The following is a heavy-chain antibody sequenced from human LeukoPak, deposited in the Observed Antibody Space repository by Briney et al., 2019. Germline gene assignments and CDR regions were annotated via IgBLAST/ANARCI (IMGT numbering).Heavy chain of an antibody. J-gene: IGHJ4*02. Sequence: GGSLRLSCAASGFTFSSFAMHWVRQAPGKGLEWVAVISYDGSNKYYADSVKGRFTISRDNSKNTLYLQMNSLRAEDTAMYYCAAPDILTGYWYPYFHYWGQGTLVTVSS. V-gene: IGHV3-30-3*01. D-gene: IGHD3-9*01. CDR1: GFTFSSFA. CDR2: ISYDGSNK. CDR3: AAPDILTGYWYPYFHY.